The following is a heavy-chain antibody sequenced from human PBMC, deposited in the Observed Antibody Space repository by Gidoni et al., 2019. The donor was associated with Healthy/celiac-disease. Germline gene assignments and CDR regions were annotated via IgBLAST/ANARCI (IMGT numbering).Heavy chain of an antibody. D-gene: IGHD6-13*01. Sequence: QVQLVESGGGAVQPGRSLRLSCAASGFPFSSYGMHWVLQAPGKGLEWVAVIWYDGSNKYYADSVKGRFTISRDNSKNTLYLQMNSLRAEDTAVYYCARDRSSSWFGYFDYWGQGTLVTVSS. CDR1: GFPFSSYG. V-gene: IGHV3-33*01. CDR2: IWYDGSNK. J-gene: IGHJ4*02. CDR3: ARDRSSSWFGYFDY.